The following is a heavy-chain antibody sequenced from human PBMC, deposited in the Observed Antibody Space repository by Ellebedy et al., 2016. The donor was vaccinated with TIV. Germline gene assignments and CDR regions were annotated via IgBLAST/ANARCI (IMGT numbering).Heavy chain of an antibody. CDR3: ARDEGAMGLFDY. CDR2: INGSGST. D-gene: IGHD1-26*01. Sequence: MPSETLSLTCAVYGGSFSDYYWSWIRQPPGKGLEWIGEINGSGSTNYNPSLKSRVTISVDTSKNQFSLRLSSVTAADTAVYYCARDEGAMGLFDYWGQGTLVTVSS. CDR1: GGSFSDYY. V-gene: IGHV4-34*01. J-gene: IGHJ4*02.